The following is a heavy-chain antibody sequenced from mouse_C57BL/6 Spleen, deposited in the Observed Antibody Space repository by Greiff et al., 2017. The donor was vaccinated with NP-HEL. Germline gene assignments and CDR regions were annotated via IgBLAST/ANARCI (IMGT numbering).Heavy chain of an antibody. CDR3: ARLLGGGFAY. CDR1: GYTFTGYW. J-gene: IGHJ3*01. Sequence: VQLQQSGAELMKPGASVKLSCKATGYTFTGYWIEWVKQRPGQGLEWIGVIDPSDSYTNYNQKFKGKATLTVDTSSSTAYMQLSSLTSEDSAVYYCARLLGGGFAYWGQGTLVTVSA. CDR2: IDPSDSYT. D-gene: IGHD4-1*01. V-gene: IGHV1-59*01.